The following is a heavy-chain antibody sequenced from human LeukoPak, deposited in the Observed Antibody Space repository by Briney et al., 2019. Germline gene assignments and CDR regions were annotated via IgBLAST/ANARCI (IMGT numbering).Heavy chain of an antibody. J-gene: IGHJ4*02. CDR2: IKQDGSEK. D-gene: IGHD1-7*01. CDR1: GFTFNSYW. Sequence: GGSLRLSCAASGFTFNSYWMNWVRQAPGKGLEWVANIKQDGSEKYYEDSVKGRFTISRDNAENSLYLQMNSLRAEDTAVYYCATSRTFDYWGQGTLVTVSS. V-gene: IGHV3-7*01. CDR3: ATSRTFDY.